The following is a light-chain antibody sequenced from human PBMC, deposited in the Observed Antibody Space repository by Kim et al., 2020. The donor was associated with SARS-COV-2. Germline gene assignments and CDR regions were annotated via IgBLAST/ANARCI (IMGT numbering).Light chain of an antibody. CDR2: GIS. J-gene: IGKJ2*01. CDR3: QQYNAWPYT. Sequence: SGSPGERATLSCRASQSVNSNLAWYQQKPGQAPRLLIHGISTRAPGLPARFSGSGSGSEFSLSISSLESEDFAVYYCQQYNAWPYTFGQGTKLEI. V-gene: IGKV3-15*01. CDR1: QSVNSN.